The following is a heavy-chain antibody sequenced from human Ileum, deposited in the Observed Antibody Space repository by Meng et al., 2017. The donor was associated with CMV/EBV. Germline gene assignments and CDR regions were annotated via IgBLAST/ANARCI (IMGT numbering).Heavy chain of an antibody. J-gene: IGHJ4*02. Sequence: QVQLQESGPGLVKPSETLSLTCTVSGGSISSYYWSWIRQPAGKGLEWIGRISTSGSTNYNPSLKSRVTMSVDASKNQFSLKLTSVTAADTAVYFCARTYSSSSGITFDYWGQGTLVTVSS. V-gene: IGHV4-4*07. D-gene: IGHD6-6*01. CDR2: ISTSGST. CDR1: GGSISSYY. CDR3: ARTYSSSSGITFDY.